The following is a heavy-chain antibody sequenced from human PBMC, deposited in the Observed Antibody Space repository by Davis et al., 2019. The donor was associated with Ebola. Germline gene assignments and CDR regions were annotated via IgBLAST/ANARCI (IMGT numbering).Heavy chain of an antibody. CDR2: ITQDGKKK. J-gene: IGHJ6*04. CDR3: ARDWAGLDV. CDR1: GFTFSSYG. Sequence: PGGSLRLSCAASGFTFSSYGMHWVRQAPGKGLEWVATITQDGKKKYYVDSVRGRFTLSRDNAKNSVFLEMNSLSVEDTAVYYCARDWAGLDVWGKGTTVTVSS. V-gene: IGHV3-7*01. D-gene: IGHD3-16*01.